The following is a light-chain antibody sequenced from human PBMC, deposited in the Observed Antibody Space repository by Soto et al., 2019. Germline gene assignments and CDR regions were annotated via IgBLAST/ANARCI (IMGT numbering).Light chain of an antibody. V-gene: IGLV2-8*01. CDR3: SSYAGSVNVI. CDR1: SRDVGGYDY. J-gene: IGLJ2*01. Sequence: QSALTQPRSVSGSPGQSVTISCTGTSRDVGGYDYVSWYQQQPGKAPKLMISEVSKRPSGVPDRFSGSKSGNTASLTVSGLQAEDEADYYCSSYAGSVNVIFGGGTKVTVL. CDR2: EVS.